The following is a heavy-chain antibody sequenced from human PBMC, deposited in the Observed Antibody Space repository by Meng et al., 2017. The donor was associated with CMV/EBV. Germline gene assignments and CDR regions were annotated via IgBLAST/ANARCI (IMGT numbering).Heavy chain of an antibody. Sequence: QITLKESGPTLVKPXQTLTLTCTFSGFSLSTSGVGVGWIRQPPGKALEWLALIYWDDDKRYSPSLKSRLTNTKDTSKNQVVLTMTNMDPVDTATYYCGGGYSYGFSHWGQGTLVTVSS. CDR3: GGGYSYGFSH. J-gene: IGHJ4*02. V-gene: IGHV2-5*02. CDR1: GFSLSTSGVG. CDR2: IYWDDDK. D-gene: IGHD5-18*01.